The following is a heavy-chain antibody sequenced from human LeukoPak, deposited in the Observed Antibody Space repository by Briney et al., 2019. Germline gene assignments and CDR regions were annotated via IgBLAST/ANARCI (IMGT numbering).Heavy chain of an antibody. Sequence: GSLRLSCAASGFTFSSSSMNWVRQPPGKGLEWIGEINHSGSTNYNPSLKSRVTISVDTSKNQFSLKLSSVTAADTAVYYCAAGGDWNDALEDYWGQGTLVTVSS. D-gene: IGHD1-1*01. J-gene: IGHJ4*02. CDR1: GFTFSSSS. CDR3: AAGGDWNDALEDY. CDR2: INHSGST. V-gene: IGHV4-34*08.